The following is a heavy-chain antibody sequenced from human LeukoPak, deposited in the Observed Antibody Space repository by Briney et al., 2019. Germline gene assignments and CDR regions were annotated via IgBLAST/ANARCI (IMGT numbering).Heavy chain of an antibody. Sequence: GGSLRLSCAASGSTFSTYAMSWVRQAPGKGLEWVSAISGSGGSTYSADSVKGRFTISRDNSKNTLYLQRNSLRAAATAVYYCAKAPHGYYDSGAYYYWGQGTLVTVSS. CDR1: GSTFSTYA. J-gene: IGHJ4*02. CDR2: ISGSGGST. CDR3: AKAPHGYYDSGAYYY. V-gene: IGHV3-23*01. D-gene: IGHD3-22*01.